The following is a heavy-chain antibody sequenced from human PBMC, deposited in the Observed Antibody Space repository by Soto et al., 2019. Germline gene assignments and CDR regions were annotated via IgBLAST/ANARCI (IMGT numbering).Heavy chain of an antibody. V-gene: IGHV1-24*01. Sequence: GASVKVSCKASGYTFTSYGISWVRQAPGQGLEWMGGFDPEDGETIYAQKFQGRVTMTEDTSTDTAYMELSSLRSEDTAVYYCATDRAPEYYDILTGYSTMNWFDPWGQGTLVTVSS. CDR3: ATDRAPEYYDILTGYSTMNWFDP. J-gene: IGHJ5*02. D-gene: IGHD3-9*01. CDR2: FDPEDGET. CDR1: GYTFTSYG.